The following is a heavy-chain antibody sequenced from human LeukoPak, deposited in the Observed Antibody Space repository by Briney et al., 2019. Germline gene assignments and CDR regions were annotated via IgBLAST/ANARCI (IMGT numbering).Heavy chain of an antibody. CDR3: ARDGIAVEHDYGDYETVYSDY. V-gene: IGHV3-7*01. J-gene: IGHJ4*02. CDR2: IKQDGSEK. D-gene: IGHD4-17*01. Sequence: PGGSLRLSCAASGFTFSSYWMSWVRQAPGKGLEWVANIKQDGSEKYYVDSVKGRFTISRDNAKNSLYLQMNSLRAEDTAVYYCARDGIAVEHDYGDYETVYSDYWGQGTLVTVSS. CDR1: GFTFSSYW.